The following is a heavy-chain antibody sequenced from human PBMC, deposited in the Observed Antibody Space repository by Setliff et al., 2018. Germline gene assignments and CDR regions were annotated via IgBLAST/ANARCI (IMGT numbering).Heavy chain of an antibody. CDR2: INSDGSST. Sequence: PGGSLRLSCAASGFSFSSYWMHWVRQAPGKGPVWVSRINSDGSSTSYADSVKGRFTISRDNAKNTLHLQMNGLRAEDTAVYYCARGYCSGGSCRLGSYWYFDLWGRGTLVTVSS. D-gene: IGHD2-15*01. CDR3: ARGYCSGGSCRLGSYWYFDL. V-gene: IGHV3-74*01. CDR1: GFSFSSYW. J-gene: IGHJ2*01.